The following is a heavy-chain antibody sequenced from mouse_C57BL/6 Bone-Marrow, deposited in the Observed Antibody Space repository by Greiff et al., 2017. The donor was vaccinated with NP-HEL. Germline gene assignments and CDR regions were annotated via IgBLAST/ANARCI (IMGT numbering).Heavy chain of an antibody. D-gene: IGHD1-1*01. CDR3: ALNYYGSSSYYLDY. Sequence: VQLQQSGPELVKPGASVKLSCKASGYTFTSYDINWVKQRPGQGLEWIGWIYPRDGSTKYNEKLKGKATLTVDTSSSTAYMELHSLTSEDSAVYFCALNYYGSSSYYLDYWGQGTTLTVSS. V-gene: IGHV1-85*01. CDR2: IYPRDGST. CDR1: GYTFTSYD. J-gene: IGHJ2*01.